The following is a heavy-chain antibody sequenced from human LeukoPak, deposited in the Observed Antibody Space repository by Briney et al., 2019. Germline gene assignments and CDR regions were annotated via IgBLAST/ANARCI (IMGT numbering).Heavy chain of an antibody. D-gene: IGHD3-10*01. V-gene: IGHV3-23*01. J-gene: IGHJ4*02. CDR1: GYTFYNYS. CDR2: ISGTGATT. Sequence: GVSLGLSCAGSGYTFYNYSTSWVRQPPGKGLEWVSAISGTGATTYYADAVKGRFVISRDKSKNTRYLQMSTLRAEDTAVYDCAKDQRFGDFDGYRGQGTLVTVSS. CDR3: AKDQRFGDFDGY.